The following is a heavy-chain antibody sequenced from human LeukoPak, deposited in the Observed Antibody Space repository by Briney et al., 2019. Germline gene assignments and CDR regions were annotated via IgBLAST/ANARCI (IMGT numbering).Heavy chain of an antibody. Sequence: GSLRLSCAASGFTFSNAWMNWVRQAPGKGLEWVANVYYSGTTNYNPSLRSRVSISLDTSKNQFSLKLRSVTAADTAVYYCASHDYGDFFDYWGQGTLVTVSS. CDR3: ASHDYGDFFDY. D-gene: IGHD4-17*01. CDR2: VYYSGTT. V-gene: IGHV4-59*01. J-gene: IGHJ4*02. CDR1: GFTFSNAW.